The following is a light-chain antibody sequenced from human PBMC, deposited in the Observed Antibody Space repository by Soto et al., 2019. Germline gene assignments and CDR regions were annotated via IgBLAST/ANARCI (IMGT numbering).Light chain of an antibody. J-gene: IGKJ5*01. Sequence: ERVMTQSPATLSVSPGERATLSCRXSQSVSSNLAWYQQKPGQAPRLLIYGASTRATPIPPRFSGSGSGTEFTLTISSLQSEDFAVYYCQQYENWPITFGQGTRLEIK. CDR3: QQYENWPIT. CDR1: QSVSSN. CDR2: GAS. V-gene: IGKV3-15*01.